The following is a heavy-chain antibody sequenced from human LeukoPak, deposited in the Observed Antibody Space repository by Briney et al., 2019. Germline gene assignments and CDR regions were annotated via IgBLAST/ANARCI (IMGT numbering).Heavy chain of an antibody. Sequence: SETLSLTCTVSGGSISSYYWSWIRQPPGKGLEWIGYIYYSGSTNYNPSLKSRVTISVDTSKNQFSLKLSSVTAADTAVYYCARDQVVVVPAAIENYYYYMDVWGKGTTVTVSS. CDR1: GGSISSYY. CDR3: ARDQVVVVPAAIENYYYYMDV. D-gene: IGHD2-2*02. V-gene: IGHV4-59*01. J-gene: IGHJ6*03. CDR2: IYYSGST.